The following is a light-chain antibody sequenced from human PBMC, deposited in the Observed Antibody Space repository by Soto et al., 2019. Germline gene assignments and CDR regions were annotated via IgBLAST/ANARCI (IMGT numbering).Light chain of an antibody. CDR3: QQLNSYPRT. Sequence: IQLTQSPSSLSASVGDRVSITCRASQGISSYLAWYQQKPGKAPKLLIYAASTLQSVVPSRFSGSGSGTDFTLPISSLQPEDFATYYCQQLNSYPRTFGQGTKLEIK. J-gene: IGKJ2*01. CDR2: AAS. V-gene: IGKV1-9*01. CDR1: QGISSY.